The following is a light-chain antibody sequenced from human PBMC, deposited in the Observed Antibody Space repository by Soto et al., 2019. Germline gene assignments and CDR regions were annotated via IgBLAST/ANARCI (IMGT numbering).Light chain of an antibody. CDR1: SSDVGGYNY. CDR2: DVS. V-gene: IGLV2-14*01. J-gene: IGLJ1*01. Sequence: QSALTQPASVSGSPFQSITISCTGTSSDVGGYNYVSWYQQHPGKAPKLMIYDVSNRPSGGSNRFSGSKSGNTASLTISWLQAEDEADYYCSSYTSSSTLVFGTGTKVTVL. CDR3: SSYTSSSTLV.